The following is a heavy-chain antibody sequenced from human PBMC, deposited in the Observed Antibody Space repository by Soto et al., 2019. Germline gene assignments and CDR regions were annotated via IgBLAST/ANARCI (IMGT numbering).Heavy chain of an antibody. CDR3: ARAIWETYGMDV. Sequence: EVQLVESGGGLVQPGGSLRLSCAASGFTFSSYAMHWVRQAPGKGLEYVSAISSNGGSTYYANSVKGRFTSSRDNSKNTLYLQMGSLRAEDMAVYYCARAIWETYGMDVWGQGTTVTVSS. D-gene: IGHD3-9*01. CDR2: ISSNGGST. V-gene: IGHV3-64*01. CDR1: GFTFSSYA. J-gene: IGHJ6*02.